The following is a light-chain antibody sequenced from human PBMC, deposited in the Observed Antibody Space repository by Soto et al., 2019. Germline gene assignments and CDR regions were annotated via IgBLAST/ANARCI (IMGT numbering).Light chain of an antibody. CDR2: EDN. CDR1: SGSIASNY. CDR3: QSYDSSNVV. J-gene: IGLJ2*01. V-gene: IGLV6-57*04. Sequence: LTQPHSVSESPGKSVTISCTRSSGSIASNYVQWYQQRPGSAPTTVIYEDNQTPSGVPGRFSGSTDSPSNSAFLTISGLKTEDEADYYCQSYDSSNVVFGGGTKLTVL.